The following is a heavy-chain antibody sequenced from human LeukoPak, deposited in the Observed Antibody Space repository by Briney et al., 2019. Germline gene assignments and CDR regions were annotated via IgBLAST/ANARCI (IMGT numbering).Heavy chain of an antibody. V-gene: IGHV3-21*01. CDR1: GFTFSSYS. D-gene: IGHD3-3*01. J-gene: IGHJ4*02. Sequence: GGSLRLSCAASGFTFSSYSMNWVRQAPGKGLEWVSSISSSSSYIYYADSVKGRFTISRDNAKNSLYLQMNSLRAEDTAVYYCARDLAPSNYDFWSGYLKGPYFDYWGQGTLVTVSS. CDR2: ISSSSSYI. CDR3: ARDLAPSNYDFWSGYLKGPYFDY.